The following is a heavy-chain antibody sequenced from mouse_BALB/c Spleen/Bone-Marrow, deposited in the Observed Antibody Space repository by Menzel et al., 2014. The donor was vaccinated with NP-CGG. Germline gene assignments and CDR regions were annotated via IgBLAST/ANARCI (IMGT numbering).Heavy chain of an antibody. J-gene: IGHJ2*01. Sequence: QVQLQQSGAELARPGASVKLSCKTSGYTFTTYWMQWVKQRPGQGLEWIGAIYPGEGDTRYTQKFKGKATLTADKSSSTAYIQLGNLASEDSAVYYYTREQSNWGYYWGQGTTLTVSS. CDR1: GYTFTTYW. CDR3: TREQSNWGYY. V-gene: IGHV1-87*01. CDR2: IYPGEGDT.